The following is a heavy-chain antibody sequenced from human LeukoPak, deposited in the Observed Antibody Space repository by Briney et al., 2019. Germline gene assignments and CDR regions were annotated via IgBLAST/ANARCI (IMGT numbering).Heavy chain of an antibody. CDR1: GGTFSSYA. CDR2: FDPEDGET. J-gene: IGHJ2*01. Sequence: ASVKVSCKASGGTFSSYAISWVRQAPGKGLEWMGGFDPEDGETIYAQKFQGRVTMTEDTSTDTAYMELSSLRSEDTAVYYCATDRKWYSDLWGRGTLVTVSS. CDR3: ATDRKWYSDL. V-gene: IGHV1-24*01.